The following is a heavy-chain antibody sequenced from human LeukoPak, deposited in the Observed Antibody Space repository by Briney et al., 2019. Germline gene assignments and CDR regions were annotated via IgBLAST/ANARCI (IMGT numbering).Heavy chain of an antibody. CDR1: GFTFSSYA. V-gene: IGHV3-30*01. Sequence: GGSLRLSCAASGFTFSSYAMNWVRQAPGKGLEWVTVISYDGSNKYYGDSVKGRFTISRDNSKNMLYLQMNSLRPEDTAVYYCARGVHFRAFDYWGQGTLVTVSS. CDR2: ISYDGSNK. J-gene: IGHJ4*02. CDR3: ARGVHFRAFDY.